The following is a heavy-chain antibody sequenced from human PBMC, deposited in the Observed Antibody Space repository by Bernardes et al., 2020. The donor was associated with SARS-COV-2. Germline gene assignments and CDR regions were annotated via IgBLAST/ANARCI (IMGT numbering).Heavy chain of an antibody. CDR1: GLTFSNYA. D-gene: IGHD6-13*01. CDR2: ISYDGSTK. J-gene: IGHJ4*02. CDR3: ATNLLAATDY. Sequence: GGSLRLCCAASGLTFSNYAMHWVRQAPGKGLEWVALISYDGSTKNYGDSVKGRFTISRDNSKNTLFLQMNSLRPEDTAVYYCATNLLAATDYWGQGTLVTVSS. V-gene: IGHV3-30-3*01.